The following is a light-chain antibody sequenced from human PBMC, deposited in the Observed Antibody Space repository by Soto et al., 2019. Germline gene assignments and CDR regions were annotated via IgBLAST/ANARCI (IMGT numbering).Light chain of an antibody. CDR1: QSISIW. J-gene: IGKJ1*01. Sequence: DIQMTQSPSTLSASVGDRVAISCRASQSISIWLAWYQQNPGKAPKLLIYKASSLESGVPSRFSGRGSGTEFTLTISSLQPDDFATYYCQQYNDYSWTFGQGTKVQIK. CDR2: KAS. V-gene: IGKV1-5*03. CDR3: QQYNDYSWT.